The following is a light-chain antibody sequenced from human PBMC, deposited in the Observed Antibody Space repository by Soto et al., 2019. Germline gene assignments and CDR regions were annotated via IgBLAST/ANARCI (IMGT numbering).Light chain of an antibody. J-gene: IGKJ2*01. CDR3: QQGSNGYT. V-gene: IGKV1-39*01. Sequence: DIHMTQSPSSLSPSVGDRVTLTCRASQSISRHLNWYQQKAGRAPRLLIYGASNLQSGVPSRFSGSGSGTDFTLTISSLEPEDFAVYYCQQGSNGYTFGQGTKLEIK. CDR2: GAS. CDR1: QSISRH.